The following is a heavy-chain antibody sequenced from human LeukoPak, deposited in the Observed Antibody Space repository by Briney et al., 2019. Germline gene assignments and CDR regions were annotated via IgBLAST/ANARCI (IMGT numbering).Heavy chain of an antibody. V-gene: IGHV1-69*06. CDR2: XXPIFGTA. CDR1: GGTFSSYA. D-gene: IGHD2-2*01. Sequence: SVKVSCKASGGTFSSYAISWVRQAPGQGLEXXXXXXPIFGTANYAQKFQGRVTITADKSTSTAYMELSSLRSEDTAVYYCAGTREYCSSTSCYEWWFDPWGQGTLVTVSS. CDR3: AGTREYCSSTSCYEWWFDP. J-gene: IGHJ5*02.